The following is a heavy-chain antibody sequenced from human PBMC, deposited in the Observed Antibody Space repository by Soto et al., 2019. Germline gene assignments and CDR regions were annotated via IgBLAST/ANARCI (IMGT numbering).Heavy chain of an antibody. CDR3: ARESGYLGGGSYSPYYYYGMDV. CDR2: ISAYNGNT. D-gene: IGHD1-26*01. CDR1: GYTFTSYG. V-gene: IGHV1-18*01. J-gene: IGHJ6*02. Sequence: ASVKVSCKASGYTFTSYGISWVRQAPGQGLEWMGWISAYNGNTNYAQKLQGRVTMTTDTSTSTAYMELRSLRSDDTAVYYCARESGYLGGGSYSPYYYYGMDVWGQGTTVTVSS.